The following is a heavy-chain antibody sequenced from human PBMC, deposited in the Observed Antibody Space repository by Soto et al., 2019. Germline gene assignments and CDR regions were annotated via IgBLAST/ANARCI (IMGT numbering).Heavy chain of an antibody. Sequence: EVQLLESGGGLVQPGGSLRLSCAASGFTFSSYAMSWVRQAPGKGLEWVSSISGSGDSTYHADSVKGRFTISRNNSKNTLSMQMNSLRAEDRAVYYCAKGGLERRPIDYWGQGTLVTVSS. V-gene: IGHV3-23*01. J-gene: IGHJ4*02. CDR3: AKGGLERRPIDY. CDR1: GFTFSSYA. D-gene: IGHD1-1*01. CDR2: ISGSGDST.